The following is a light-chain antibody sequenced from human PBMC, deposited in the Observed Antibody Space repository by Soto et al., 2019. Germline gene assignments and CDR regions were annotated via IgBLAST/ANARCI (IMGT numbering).Light chain of an antibody. CDR3: SSYAGSYTWV. Sequence: QSALTQPRSVSGSPGQSVTISCTGTSRDVGNYNYVSWYQQHPGKAPKLMIYDVTKRPSGVPDRFSASKSGNTASLTISGLQAEDEADYYCSSYAGSYTWVFGGGTKVTVL. J-gene: IGLJ3*02. CDR2: DVT. V-gene: IGLV2-11*01. CDR1: SRDVGNYNY.